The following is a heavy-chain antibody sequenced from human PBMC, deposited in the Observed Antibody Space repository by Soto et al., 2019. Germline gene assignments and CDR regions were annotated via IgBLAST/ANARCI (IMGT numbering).Heavy chain of an antibody. CDR2: ISGSGGRT. D-gene: IGHD6-13*01. Sequence: PGGSLRLSCAASGFSFSSYAMSWVRQAPGKGLEWVSAISGSGGRTYYADSVKGRFTISRDNSKNTLYLQMSSLRAEDTAVYYCAKSSVWYPYFDSWGQGAQVTVSS. V-gene: IGHV3-23*01. J-gene: IGHJ4*02. CDR1: GFSFSSYA. CDR3: AKSSVWYPYFDS.